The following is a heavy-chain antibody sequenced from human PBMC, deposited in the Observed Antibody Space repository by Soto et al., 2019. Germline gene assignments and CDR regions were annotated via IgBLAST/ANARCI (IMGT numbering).Heavy chain of an antibody. CDR2: LYDVDGS. CDR1: GLTISGKKY. D-gene: IGHD1-1*01. V-gene: IGHV3-53*01. Sequence: GGSLRLSCAAFGLTISGKKYVAWVRQAPGKGLEWVSGLYDVDGSFYADSVRGRFTTSSDSSKTTVYLQMNDLRPDDTAVYYCATWHEREHAYDVWGQGTTVT. J-gene: IGHJ3*01. CDR3: ATWHEREHAYDV.